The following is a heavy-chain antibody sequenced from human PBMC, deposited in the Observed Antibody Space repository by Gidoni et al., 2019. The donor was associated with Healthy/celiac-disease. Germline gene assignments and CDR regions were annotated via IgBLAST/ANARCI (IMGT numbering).Heavy chain of an antibody. J-gene: IGHJ4*02. D-gene: IGHD1-26*01. CDR1: GFTFGSYA. CDR2: ISGSGGST. V-gene: IGHV3-23*01. Sequence: EVQLLESGGGLVQPGGSLGLSCAASGFTFGSYAMSWVRQAPGKGLEWVSAISGSGGSTYYADSVKGRFTISRDNSKNTLYLQMNSLRAEDTAVYYCAKVGQGGSYYVAFYFDYWGQGTLVTVSS. CDR3: AKVGQGGSYYVAFYFDY.